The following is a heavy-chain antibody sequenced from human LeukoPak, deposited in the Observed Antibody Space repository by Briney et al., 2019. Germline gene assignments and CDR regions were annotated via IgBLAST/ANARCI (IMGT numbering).Heavy chain of an antibody. V-gene: IGHV5-51*01. Sequence: GESLKISCQGSGYSFTSYWIGWVRQMPGKGLEWMGIIYPGDSDTRYSPSFQGQVTISADKSISTAYLQWSSLKASDTAMYYCARRVSSGYYYSIPSNWFDPWGQGTLVTVSS. CDR3: ARRVSSGYYYSIPSNWFDP. D-gene: IGHD3-22*01. CDR2: IYPGDSDT. J-gene: IGHJ5*02. CDR1: GYSFTSYW.